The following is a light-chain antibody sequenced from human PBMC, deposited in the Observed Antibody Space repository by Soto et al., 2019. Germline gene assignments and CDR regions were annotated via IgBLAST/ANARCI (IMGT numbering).Light chain of an antibody. Sequence: DLPMTQSPSSLSASVGDRVTITCRASQDIRNDIGWYQQKPGQDPTRLFYTTSNLRTGGPSRFSGSGSGTELTLTINNLQPEDFATYYCLQHHSYPYTSGQGTKVEIK. V-gene: IGKV1-17*02. CDR1: QDIRND. CDR3: LQHHSYPYT. J-gene: IGKJ2*01. CDR2: TTS.